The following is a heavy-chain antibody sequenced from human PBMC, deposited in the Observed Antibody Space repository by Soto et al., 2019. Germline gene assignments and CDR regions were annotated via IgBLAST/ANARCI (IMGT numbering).Heavy chain of an antibody. V-gene: IGHV3-53*01. D-gene: IGHD3-10*01. CDR1: GFTVSNNY. Sequence: EVQLVESGGGLIQPGGSLRLSCAVSGFTVSNNYMSWVRQAPGKGLEGVSVIYSGGYTAYGDSVKGRFTISRDNSKNTLNLQMNGRGAAASGGFFGGTAPGGGGYWGQGTLVTVSS. CDR3: GTAPGGGGY. J-gene: IGHJ4*02. CDR2: IYSGGYT.